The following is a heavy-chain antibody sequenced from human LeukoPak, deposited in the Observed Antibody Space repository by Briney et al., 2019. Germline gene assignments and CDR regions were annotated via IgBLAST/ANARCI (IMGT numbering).Heavy chain of an antibody. V-gene: IGHV4-4*02. CDR3: ARGLSLRYFDWGVSKFDP. J-gene: IGHJ5*02. CDR2: IYLRGST. CDR1: GDSISSNNW. D-gene: IGHD3-9*01. Sequence: SETLSLTCAVSGDSISSNNWWSWVRQPPGKGLEWIGEIYLRGSTNYNPSLKSRVTISVDTSKNQFSLKLSSVTAADTAVYYCARGLSLRYFDWGVSKFDPWGQGTLVTVSS.